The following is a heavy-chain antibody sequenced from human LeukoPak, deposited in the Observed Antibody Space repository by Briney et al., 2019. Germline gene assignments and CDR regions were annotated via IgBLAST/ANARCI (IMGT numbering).Heavy chain of an antibody. CDR1: GYTFTGYY. V-gene: IGHV1-18*04. CDR3: ARSGVGYFYDNTGYYPLDY. CDR2: ISAYTGNT. Sequence: ASVKVSCKASGYTFTGYYMHWVRQAPGQGLEWMGWISAYTGNTNYAQNFQGRVTMTTDTSTSTALMELRSLRSDDTAVYYCARSGVGYFYDNTGYYPLDYWGQGTLVTVSS. D-gene: IGHD3-22*01. J-gene: IGHJ4*02.